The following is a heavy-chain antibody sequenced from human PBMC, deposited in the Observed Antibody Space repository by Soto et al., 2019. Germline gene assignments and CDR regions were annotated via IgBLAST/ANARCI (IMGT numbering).Heavy chain of an antibody. CDR3: ARDYYGSGSYRFDP. D-gene: IGHD3-10*01. Sequence: WETLSLTCTVSGGSISSYYWSWIRQPPGKGLEWIGYIYYSGSTNYNPSLKSRVTISVDTSKNQFSLKLSSVTAADTAVYYCARDYYGSGSYRFDPWGQGTLVTVSS. J-gene: IGHJ5*02. CDR1: GGSISSYY. CDR2: IYYSGST. V-gene: IGHV4-59*01.